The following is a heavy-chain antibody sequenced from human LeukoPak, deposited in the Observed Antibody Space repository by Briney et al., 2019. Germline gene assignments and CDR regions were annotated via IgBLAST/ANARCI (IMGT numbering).Heavy chain of an antibody. CDR1: GFTFSSYG. V-gene: IGHV3-30*18. Sequence: HPGGSLRLSCAASGFTFSSYGMHWVRQAPGKGLEWVAVISYDGSNKYYADSVKGRFTISRDNSKNTLYLQMNSLRAEDTAVYYWAKDLYDSSGYYSLGVDYWGQGTLVTVSS. CDR3: AKDLYDSSGYYSLGVDY. J-gene: IGHJ4*02. CDR2: ISYDGSNK. D-gene: IGHD3-22*01.